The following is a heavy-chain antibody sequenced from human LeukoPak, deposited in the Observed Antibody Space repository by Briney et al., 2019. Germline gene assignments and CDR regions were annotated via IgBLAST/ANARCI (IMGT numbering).Heavy chain of an antibody. CDR2: ISSSSTYI. Sequence: GSLRLSCAASGFTFSSYSMNWVCQAPGKGLEWVASISSSSTYIYYADSVKGRFTISRDNAKNSLYLQMNSLRAEDMAVYYCARVYSGSYCADYWGQGTLVTVSS. CDR3: ARVYSGSYCADY. D-gene: IGHD1-26*01. CDR1: GFTFSSYS. V-gene: IGHV3-21*01. J-gene: IGHJ4*02.